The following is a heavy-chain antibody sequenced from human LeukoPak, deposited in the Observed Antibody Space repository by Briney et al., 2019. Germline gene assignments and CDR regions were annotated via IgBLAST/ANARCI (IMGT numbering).Heavy chain of an antibody. D-gene: IGHD3-22*01. CDR3: ARGPKYYDSSGYYVFFDY. CDR1: GGSFSGYY. CDR2: INHSGST. Sequence: PSETLSLTCAVYGGSFSGYYWSWIRQPPGKGLEWIGEINHSGSTNYNPSLKSRVTISEDTSKNQFSLKLSSVTAADTAVYYCARGPKYYDSSGYYVFFDYWGQGTLVTVSS. J-gene: IGHJ4*02. V-gene: IGHV4-34*01.